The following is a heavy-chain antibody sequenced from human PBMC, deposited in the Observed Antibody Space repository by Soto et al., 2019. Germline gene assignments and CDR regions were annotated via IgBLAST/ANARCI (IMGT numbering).Heavy chain of an antibody. CDR3: ARGGYDFWSGYYKSFDY. J-gene: IGHJ4*02. CDR1: GFTFSSYS. Sequence: LRLSCAASGFTFSSYSMNWVRQAPGKGLEWVSSISSSSSYIYYADSVKGRFTISRDNAKNSLYLQMNSLRAEDTAVYYCARGGYDFWSGYYKSFDYWGQGTLVTVSS. CDR2: ISSSSSYI. V-gene: IGHV3-21*01. D-gene: IGHD3-3*01.